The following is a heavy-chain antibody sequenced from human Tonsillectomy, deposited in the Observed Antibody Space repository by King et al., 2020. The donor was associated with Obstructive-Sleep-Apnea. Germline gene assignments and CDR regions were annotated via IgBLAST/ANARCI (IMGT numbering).Heavy chain of an antibody. CDR1: GYKFSDYW. CDR3: ERGDIVVVPNWFDP. CDR2: IYPGDSDI. J-gene: IGHJ5*02. D-gene: IGHD2-15*01. V-gene: IGHV5-51*01. Sequence: QLVQSGAEVKQPGESLKISCKGSGYKFSDYWIAWLRQMPGKGLKWMGIIYPGDSDIRYSPSFQGQVTISADKSITTAYLQWNSLKASDTAMYYCERGDIVVVPNWFDPWGQGTLVTVSS.